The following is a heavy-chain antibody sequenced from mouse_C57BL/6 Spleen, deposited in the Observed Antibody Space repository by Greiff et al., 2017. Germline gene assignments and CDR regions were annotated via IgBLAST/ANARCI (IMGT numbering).Heavy chain of an antibody. D-gene: IGHD4-1*01. CDR3: ARSELTVDY. V-gene: IGHV1-54*01. CDR2: INPGSGGT. Sequence: QVQLKQSGAELVRPGTSVKVSCKASGYAFTNYLIEWVKQRPGQGLEWIGVINPGSGGTNYNEKFKGKATLTADKSSSTAYMQLSSLTSEDSAVYFCARSELTVDYWGQGTTLTVSS. J-gene: IGHJ2*01. CDR1: GYAFTNYL.